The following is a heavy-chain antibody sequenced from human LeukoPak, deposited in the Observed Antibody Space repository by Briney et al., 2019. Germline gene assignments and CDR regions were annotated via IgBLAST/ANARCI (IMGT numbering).Heavy chain of an antibody. D-gene: IGHD4-17*01. CDR1: VFVFENYA. Sequence: PGGSLRLSCAASVFVFENYAMTWVRQAPGKGLEWVSGINWNAGSIGYADSVKGRFTISRDNAKNSLYLQMHSLRAEDTALYYCARGMTSVTTDAFDIWGQGTRVTVSS. J-gene: IGHJ3*02. CDR2: INWNAGSI. V-gene: IGHV3-20*04. CDR3: ARGMTSVTTDAFDI.